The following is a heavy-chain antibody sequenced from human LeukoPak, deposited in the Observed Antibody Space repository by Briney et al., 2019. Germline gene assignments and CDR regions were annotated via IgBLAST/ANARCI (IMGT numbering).Heavy chain of an antibody. CDR3: ARRPYYYDSSGYYYSWYFDL. J-gene: IGHJ2*01. CDR2: INHSGST. V-gene: IGHV4-34*01. CDR1: GGSFSGYY. D-gene: IGHD3-22*01. Sequence: PSETLSLTCAVYGGSFSGYYWSWIRQPPGKGLEWIGEINHSGSTNYNPSLKRRVTISVDTSKNQFSLKLSSVTAADTAVYYCARRPYYYDSSGYYYSWYFDLWGRGTLVTVSS.